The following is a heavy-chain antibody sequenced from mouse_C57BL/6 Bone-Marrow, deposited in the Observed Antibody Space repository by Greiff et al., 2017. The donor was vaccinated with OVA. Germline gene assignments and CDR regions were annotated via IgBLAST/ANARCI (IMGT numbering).Heavy chain of an antibody. J-gene: IGHJ1*03. CDR1: GYTFTDYY. V-gene: IGHV1-76*01. CDR3: ARQHYYGSSHWYFDV. Sequence: QVQLQQSGAELVRPGASVKLSCKASGYTFTDYYINWVKQRPGQGLEWIARIYPGSGNTYYHEKFKGKATLTAEKSSSTAYMQLSSLTSEVSAVYFCARQHYYGSSHWYFDVWGTGTTVTVSS. D-gene: IGHD1-1*01. CDR2: IYPGSGNT.